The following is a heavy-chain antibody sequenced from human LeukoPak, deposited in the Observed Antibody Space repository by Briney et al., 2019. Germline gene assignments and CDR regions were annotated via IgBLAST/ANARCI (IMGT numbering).Heavy chain of an antibody. CDR3: VKDNEAGGSPFDR. J-gene: IGHJ4*02. D-gene: IGHD1-1*01. CDR2: ISDNGGST. V-gene: IGHV3-64D*06. CDR1: GFVLRSHA. Sequence: GGSLRLSCSASGFVLRSHAMHWVRQAPGKGLEYVSRISDNGGSTYYADSVKGRFTISRDNSKNTLYLQMSSLRAVDTAVYYCVKDNEAGGSPFDRWGQGTLVTVSS.